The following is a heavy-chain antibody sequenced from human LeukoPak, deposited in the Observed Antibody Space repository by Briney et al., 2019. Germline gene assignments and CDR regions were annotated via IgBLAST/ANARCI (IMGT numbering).Heavy chain of an antibody. CDR1: GYTFTGYY. D-gene: IGHD3-10*01. V-gene: IGHV1-8*03. CDR2: MNPNSGNT. CDR3: ATGEKGTSDY. J-gene: IGHJ4*02. Sequence: ASVKVSCKASGYTFTGYYMHWVRQATGQGLEWMGWMNPNSGNTGYAQKFQGRVTITRNTSISTAYMELSSLRSEDTAVYYCATGEKGTSDYWGQGTLVTVSS.